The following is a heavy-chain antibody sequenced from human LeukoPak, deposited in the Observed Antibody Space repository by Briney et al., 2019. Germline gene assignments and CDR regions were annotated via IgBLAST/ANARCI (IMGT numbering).Heavy chain of an antibody. J-gene: IGHJ4*02. Sequence: SETLSLTCAVYGGSFSGYYWSWIRQSPGKVLEWIGEINHRGSTNYNPSLKSRVTISVDTSKNQFSLKLSSVTAADTAVYYCATQILLCHYYWGQGTLVTVSS. V-gene: IGHV4-34*01. CDR3: ATQILLCHYY. CDR1: GGSFSGYY. CDR2: INHRGST. D-gene: IGHD2/OR15-2a*01.